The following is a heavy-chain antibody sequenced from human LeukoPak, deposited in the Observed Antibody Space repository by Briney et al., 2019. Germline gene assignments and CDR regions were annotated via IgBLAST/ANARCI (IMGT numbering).Heavy chain of an antibody. J-gene: IGHJ3*02. CDR1: GGSISSYY. CDR3: ARHDSSGPYNAFDI. CDR2: IYYSGST. V-gene: IGHV4-59*08. Sequence: SETLSLTCSVSGGSISSYYWSWIRQPPGKGLEWLGYIYYSGSTNYNPSLKSRVTISVDTSKNQFSLRLSSVTAAETAVYYCARHDSSGPYNAFDIWGQGTMVTVSS. D-gene: IGHD3-22*01.